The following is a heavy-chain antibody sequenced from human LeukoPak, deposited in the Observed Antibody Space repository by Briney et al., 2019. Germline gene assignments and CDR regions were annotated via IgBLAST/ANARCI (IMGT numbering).Heavy chain of an antibody. CDR1: GGSFSGYY. J-gene: IGHJ5*02. Sequence: SETQSLTCAVYGGSFSGYYWSWIRQPPGKGLEWIGEINHSGSTNYNPSLKSRVTISVDTSKNQFSLKLSSVTAADTAVYYCARGDYDILTGYYGTANWFDPWGQGTPVTVSS. CDR3: ARGDYDILTGYYGTANWFDP. D-gene: IGHD3-9*01. V-gene: IGHV4-34*01. CDR2: INHSGST.